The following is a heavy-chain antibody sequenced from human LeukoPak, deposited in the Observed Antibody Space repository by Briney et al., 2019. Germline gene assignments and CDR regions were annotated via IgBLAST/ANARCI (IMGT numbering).Heavy chain of an antibody. CDR3: ARVETSKGYYFDY. J-gene: IGHJ4*02. Sequence: PGGSLRLSCAASGFIVSSNYMSRVRQAPGKGLEWVSIIYSSGNTYYADSVKGRFTISRDKSKNTLYLQMNSLRAEDTAVYYRARVETSKGYYFDYWGQGTLVTVSS. V-gene: IGHV3-66*01. CDR2: IYSSGNT. CDR1: GFIVSSNY.